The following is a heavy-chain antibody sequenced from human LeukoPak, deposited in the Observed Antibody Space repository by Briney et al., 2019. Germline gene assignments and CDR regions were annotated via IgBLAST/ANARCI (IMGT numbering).Heavy chain of an antibody. Sequence: GASVKVSCKASGYTFTDNYMHWVRQAPGQGLEWMGWINPNSGATKYAQKFQGRVTMTRDTSISTAYMELYSLTSDDTAVYFCAPDSVVVRNSMNAFDIWGQGTMVTVSS. J-gene: IGHJ3*02. D-gene: IGHD2-2*01. V-gene: IGHV1-2*02. CDR1: GYTFTDNY. CDR3: APDSVVVRNSMNAFDI. CDR2: INPNSGAT.